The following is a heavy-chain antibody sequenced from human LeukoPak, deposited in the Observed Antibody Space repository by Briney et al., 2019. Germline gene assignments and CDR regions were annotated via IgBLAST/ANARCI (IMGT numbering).Heavy chain of an antibody. CDR1: GFTFNTYS. J-gene: IGHJ4*02. CDR2: ISGSGVST. D-gene: IGHD5-12*01. Sequence: PGGSLRLSCAASGFTFNTYSINWVRQAPGKGLEWVSGISGSGVSTYYADSVKGRFTITRDNSKNTLYLQMNSLRAEDTAVYYCAKDLGYSGYDRPFDYWGQGTMVTVSS. CDR3: AKDLGYSGYDRPFDY. V-gene: IGHV3-23*01.